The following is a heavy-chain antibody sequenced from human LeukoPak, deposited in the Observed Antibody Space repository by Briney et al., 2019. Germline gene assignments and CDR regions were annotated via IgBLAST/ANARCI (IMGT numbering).Heavy chain of an antibody. CDR2: IYYSGST. CDR3: ATLSKYYDILTAYYHPSYCLY. CDR1: GSSISVSDYF. J-gene: IGHJ4*02. D-gene: IGHD3-9*01. V-gene: IGHV4-39*07. Sequence: SETLSLTCSVSGSSISVSDYFWGWIRQPPGKGLEWIGTIYYSGSTYYNPSLKSRVTISVDTSKDQFSLKLTSVTAADTAVYYCATLSKYYDILTAYYHPSYCLYWGQGTLVTVSS.